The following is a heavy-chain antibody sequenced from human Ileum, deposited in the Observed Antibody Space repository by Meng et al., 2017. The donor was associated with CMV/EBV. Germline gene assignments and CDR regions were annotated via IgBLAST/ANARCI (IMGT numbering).Heavy chain of an antibody. V-gene: IGHV4-30-4*08. Sequence: QVPLPESGPGLVKPSQTLSLTCTVSGGSISSGDYYWNWIRQPPGKGLEWIGYIYYSGSTYFNPSLKSRVTISLHATQKQFSLRLTSVTAADSAVYFCARDLTNKWFYYWGQGTLVTVFS. J-gene: IGHJ4*02. D-gene: IGHD1-26*01. CDR3: ARDLTNKWFYY. CDR2: IYYSGST. CDR1: GGSISSGDYY.